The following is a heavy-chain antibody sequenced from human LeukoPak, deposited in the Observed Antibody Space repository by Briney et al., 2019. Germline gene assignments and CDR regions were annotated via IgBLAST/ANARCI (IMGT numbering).Heavy chain of an antibody. D-gene: IGHD3-3*01. Sequence: SQTLSLTCTVSGGSISSGDYYWSWIRQPPGKGLEWIGYIYYSGSTYYNPSLKSRVTISVDTSKNRFSLKMSSVTAADTAVYYCARTAYYDFWGRFDPWGQGTLVTVSS. V-gene: IGHV4-30-4*08. CDR2: IYYSGST. CDR3: ARTAYYDFWGRFDP. CDR1: GGSISSGDYY. J-gene: IGHJ5*02.